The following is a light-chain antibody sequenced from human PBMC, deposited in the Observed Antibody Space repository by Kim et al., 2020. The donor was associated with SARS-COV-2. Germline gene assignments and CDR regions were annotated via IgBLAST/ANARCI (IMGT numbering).Light chain of an antibody. V-gene: IGKV1-8*01. CDR1: QGISSY. Sequence: AIRMTQSPSSLSASTGDRVTITCRASQGISSYLAWYQQKPGKAPKLLIYAASTLPSGVPSRFSGSGSGTDFTLTISCLQSEDFATYYCQQYNSYPRTFGQGTKVDIK. CDR2: AAS. CDR3: QQYNSYPRT. J-gene: IGKJ1*01.